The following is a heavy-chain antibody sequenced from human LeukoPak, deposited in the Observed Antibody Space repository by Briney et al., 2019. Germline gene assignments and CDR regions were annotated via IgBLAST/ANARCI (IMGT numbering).Heavy chain of an antibody. V-gene: IGHV3-21*01. CDR2: ISSSSYI. CDR3: ASSGYCSSTSCYWGEDWFDP. J-gene: IGHJ5*02. CDR1: GFTFSSYS. D-gene: IGHD2-2*01. Sequence: GGSLRLSCAASGFTFSSYSMNWVRQAPGKGLEWVSSISSSSYIYYADSVRGGLPISRDNAKNSLYLQMNSLRAEDTAVYYCASSGYCSSTSCYWGEDWFDPWGQGTLVTVSS.